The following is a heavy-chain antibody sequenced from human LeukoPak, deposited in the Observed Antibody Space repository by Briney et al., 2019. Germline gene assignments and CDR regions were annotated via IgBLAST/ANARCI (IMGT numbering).Heavy chain of an antibody. CDR2: INHSGST. V-gene: IGHV4-34*01. J-gene: IGHJ4*02. D-gene: IGHD2-21*01. CDR3: ARGVAVIATLYYFDY. CDR1: GGSFSGYY. Sequence: SETLSLTCAVYGGSFSGYYWSWIRQPPGKGLEWIGEINHSGSTNYNPSLKSRVTISVDTSKNQFSLKLSSVTAADTAVYYCARGVAVIATLYYFDYWGQGTRSPSPQ.